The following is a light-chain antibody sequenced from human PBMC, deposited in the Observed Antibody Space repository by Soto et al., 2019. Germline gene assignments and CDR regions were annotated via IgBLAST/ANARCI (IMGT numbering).Light chain of an antibody. CDR1: SSDVGGYNY. Sequence: QSALTQPPSASVSPGQSVTISCTGTSSDVGGYNYVSWYQQHPGKAPTLMIYEVSKWPSGVPDRFSGSKSGNTASLTVSGLQAEDEADYYCSSYAGSKGVFGGGTKLTVL. J-gene: IGLJ2*01. V-gene: IGLV2-8*01. CDR2: EVS. CDR3: SSYAGSKGV.